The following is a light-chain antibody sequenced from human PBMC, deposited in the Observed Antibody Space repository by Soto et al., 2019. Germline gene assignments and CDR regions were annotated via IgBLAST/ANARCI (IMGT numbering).Light chain of an antibody. V-gene: IGLV2-11*01. Sequence: QSVLTQPRSVSGSPGQSVTISCTGTSSDVGGYNFVSWYQHHPGKAPKLMIYDVSKRPSGVPDRFSGSKSGNTASLTISGLQAEDEADYYCCSYAGSYTRYVFGTGTKLTVL. CDR1: SSDVGGYNF. CDR2: DVS. CDR3: CSYAGSYTRYV. J-gene: IGLJ1*01.